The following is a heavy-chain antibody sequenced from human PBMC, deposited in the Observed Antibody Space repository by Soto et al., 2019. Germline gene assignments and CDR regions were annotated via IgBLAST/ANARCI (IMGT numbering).Heavy chain of an antibody. D-gene: IGHD6-19*01. CDR1: GFTFDDYA. Sequence: EVQLVESGGGLVHPGRSLRLSCVVSGFTFDDYAMHWVRQAPGKGLEWVSGISWNSGIIAYADSVKGRFTISTDNAKNSLFLQMNSLRAEDTAFYYCGKDKRQGGGWWNYFASWGQGTLVTVSS. CDR3: GKDKRQGGGWWNYFAS. J-gene: IGHJ4*02. CDR2: ISWNSGII. V-gene: IGHV3-9*01.